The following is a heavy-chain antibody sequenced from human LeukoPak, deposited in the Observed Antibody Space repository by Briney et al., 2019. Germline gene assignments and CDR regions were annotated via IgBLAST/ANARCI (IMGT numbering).Heavy chain of an antibody. CDR3: ASTSPKYYYESSGYSSLFDN. CDR1: AGSISSDSYY. CDR2: IYYSGDT. J-gene: IGHJ4*02. D-gene: IGHD3-22*01. Sequence: SETLSLTCTVSAGSISSDSYYWGWIRQPPGKGLEWIGTIYYSGDTYYNPSLKSRLTISVDTSKNQFSLKLRSVTAADTALYYCASTSPKYYYESSGYSSLFDNWGQGTLVTVSS. V-gene: IGHV4-39*07.